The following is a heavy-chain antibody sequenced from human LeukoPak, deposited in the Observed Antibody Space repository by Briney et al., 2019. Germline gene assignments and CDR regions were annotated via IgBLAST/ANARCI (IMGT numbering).Heavy chain of an antibody. V-gene: IGHV3-21*01. D-gene: IGHD5-12*01. CDR3: ARDKRGYDWVFDY. CDR1: GFTFSSYS. CDR2: ISSSSSYI. J-gene: IGHJ4*02. Sequence: GGSLRLSCAASGFTFSSYSMNWVRQAPGKGPEWVSSISSSSSYIYYADSVKGRFTISRDNAKNSLYLQMNSLRAEDTAVYYCARDKRGYDWVFDYWGQGTLVTVSS.